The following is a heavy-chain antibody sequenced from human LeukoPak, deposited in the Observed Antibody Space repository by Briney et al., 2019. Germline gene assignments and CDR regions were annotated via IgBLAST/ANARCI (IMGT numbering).Heavy chain of an antibody. CDR2: ISYDGSNK. Sequence: PGGSLRLSCAASGFTFSSYAMHWVRQAPGKGLEWVAVISYDGSNKYYADSVKGRFTISRDNSKNTLYLQMNSLRAEDTAVYYCARSRSMVRGDLDYWGQGTLVTVSS. CDR3: ARSRSMVRGDLDY. J-gene: IGHJ4*02. CDR1: GFTFSSYA. D-gene: IGHD3-10*01. V-gene: IGHV3-30-3*01.